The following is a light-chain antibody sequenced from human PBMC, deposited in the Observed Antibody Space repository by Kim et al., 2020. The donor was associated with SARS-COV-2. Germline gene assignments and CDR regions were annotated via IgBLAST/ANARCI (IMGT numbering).Light chain of an antibody. Sequence: EIVMTQSPATLSVSPGERATLSCRASQSVSSNLAWYQQKPGQAPRLLIYGASTRATGIPGRFSGSGSGTEFTLTISSLQSEDFAVYYCQQYSHSPYTFGRGTKLEIK. J-gene: IGKJ4*01. CDR3: QQYSHSPYT. CDR2: GAS. CDR1: QSVSSN. V-gene: IGKV3-15*01.